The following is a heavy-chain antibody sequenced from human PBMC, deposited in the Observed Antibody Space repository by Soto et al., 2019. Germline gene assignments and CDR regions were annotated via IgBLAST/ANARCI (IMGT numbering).Heavy chain of an antibody. CDR1: GGSISSSSSY. Sequence: PSETLSLTCTVSGGSISSSSSYWGWIRQPPGKGLEWIGSRYFSGSTYYNPSLKSRVTISVDTSKNQFFLKLSSVTAADTAVYYCARGDYHGELDYRGQGTLVTVSS. CDR2: RYFSGST. J-gene: IGHJ4*02. CDR3: ARGDYHGELDY. V-gene: IGHV4-39*07. D-gene: IGHD4-17*01.